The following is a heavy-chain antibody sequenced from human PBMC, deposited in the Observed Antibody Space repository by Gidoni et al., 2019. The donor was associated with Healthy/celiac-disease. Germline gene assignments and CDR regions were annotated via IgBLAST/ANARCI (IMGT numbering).Heavy chain of an antibody. J-gene: IGHJ3*02. CDR1: GFTFSSYG. CDR2: ISYDGSNK. CDR3: AKDHSGSPHDI. Sequence: QVQLVESGGGVVQPGRSLRLSCAASGFTFSSYGMHWVRQAPGKGLEWVAVISYDGSNKYYADSVKGRFTISRDNSKNTLYLQMNSLRAEDTAVYYCAKDHSGSPHDIWGQGTMVTVSS. V-gene: IGHV3-30*18. D-gene: IGHD1-26*01.